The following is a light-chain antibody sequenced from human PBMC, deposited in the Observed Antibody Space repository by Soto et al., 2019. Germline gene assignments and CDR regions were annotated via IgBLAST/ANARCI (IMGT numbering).Light chain of an antibody. J-gene: IGKJ5*01. Sequence: EIVMPQSPATLSVSPGERATLSSRASQNVANYLDWYQQKPGQAPRLLIHGASTRATGIPARFSGSGSGTEFSLTISSLQSGDFAVYYCQQYNNWPPITFGQGTRLEIK. CDR1: QNVANY. CDR3: QQYNNWPPIT. CDR2: GAS. V-gene: IGKV3-15*01.